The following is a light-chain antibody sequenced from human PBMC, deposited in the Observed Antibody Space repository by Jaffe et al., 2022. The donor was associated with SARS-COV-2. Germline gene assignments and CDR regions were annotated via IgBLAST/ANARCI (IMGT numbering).Light chain of an antibody. CDR3: AAWDDSLNGPV. CDR1: SSNIGSNT. J-gene: IGLJ3*02. Sequence: QSVLTQPPSASGTPGQRVTISCSGSSSNIGSNTVNWYQQLPGTAPKLLIYNNNQRPSGVPDRFSGSKSGTSASLAISGLQSEDDADYHCAAWDDSLNGPVFGGGTKLTVL. CDR2: NNN. V-gene: IGLV1-44*01.